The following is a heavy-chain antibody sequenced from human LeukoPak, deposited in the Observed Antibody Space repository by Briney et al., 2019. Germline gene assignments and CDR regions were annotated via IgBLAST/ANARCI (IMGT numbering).Heavy chain of an antibody. CDR1: GGSFSGYY. J-gene: IGHJ4*02. CDR3: ATAGLQVIDY. CDR2: IYYSGST. D-gene: IGHD4-11*01. Sequence: PSETLSLTCAVYGGSFSGYYWSWIRQPPGKGLEWIGSIYYSGSTYYNPSLKRRVTISVDTSKNQFSLKLSSVTAADTAVYYCATAGLQVIDYWGQGTLVTVSS. V-gene: IGHV4-34*01.